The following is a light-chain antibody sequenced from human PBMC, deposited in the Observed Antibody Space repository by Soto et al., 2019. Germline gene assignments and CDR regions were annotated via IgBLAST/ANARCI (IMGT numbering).Light chain of an antibody. CDR2: WAS. CDR3: QRYYITPPLT. Sequence: DIVMTQSPDSLAVSLGERATINCKSSQSVLYSSNNKNYLAWYQQKPGQPPKLLIYWASTRESGVPDRFSGSGSGTDFTLTIRSLQAEDVAVYYCQRYYITPPLTFGGGTKVEIK. V-gene: IGKV4-1*01. CDR1: QSVLYSSNNKNY. J-gene: IGKJ4*01.